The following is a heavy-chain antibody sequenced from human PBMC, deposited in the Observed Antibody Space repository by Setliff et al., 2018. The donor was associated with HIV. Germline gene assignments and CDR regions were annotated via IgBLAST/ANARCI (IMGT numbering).Heavy chain of an antibody. D-gene: IGHD3-22*01. CDR2: INPNNGDT. CDR3: ARENYNSNTYYPLAY. J-gene: IGHJ4*02. Sequence: GASVKVSCKASGYTFTRYSFQWVRQAPGQRLEWMGYINPNNGDTKYSQNFQDRVTFSRDTSANTAYMELSSLTSEDTAVSYCARENYNSNTYYPLAYWGQGTLVTVSS. V-gene: IGHV1-3*01. CDR1: GYTFTRYS.